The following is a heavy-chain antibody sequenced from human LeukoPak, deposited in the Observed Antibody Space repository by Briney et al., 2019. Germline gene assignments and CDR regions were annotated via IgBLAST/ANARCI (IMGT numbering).Heavy chain of an antibody. Sequence: PGGSLRLSCAASGFTFSSYSMNWVRQAPGKGLEWVSYISSSSSTIYYADSVKGRCTISRDNAKNSLYLQMNSLRDEDTAVYYCARGGSSSSGAIGDYWGQGTLVTVSS. V-gene: IGHV3-48*02. CDR1: GFTFSSYS. CDR3: ARGGSSSSGAIGDY. J-gene: IGHJ4*02. CDR2: ISSSSSTI. D-gene: IGHD6-6*01.